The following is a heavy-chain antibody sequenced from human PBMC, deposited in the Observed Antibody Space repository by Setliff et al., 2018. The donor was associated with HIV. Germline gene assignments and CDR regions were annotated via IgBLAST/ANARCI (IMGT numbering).Heavy chain of an antibody. CDR1: GDTFTTYA. CDR3: SRSGVPPYYYYGMDV. D-gene: IGHD3-10*01. V-gene: IGHV1-3*01. Sequence: GASVKVSCKASGDTFTTYALHWVRQAPGQRLEWMGWINAGNGDTKSSQKFQGRVTMTTDTSTTTAFMELRSLKADDTGIYYCSRSGVPPYYYYGMDVWGQGTTVTVSS. J-gene: IGHJ6*02. CDR2: INAGNGDT.